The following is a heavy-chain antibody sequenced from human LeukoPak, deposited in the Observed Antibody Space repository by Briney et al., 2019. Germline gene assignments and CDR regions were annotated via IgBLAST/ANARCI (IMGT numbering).Heavy chain of an antibody. D-gene: IGHD6-13*01. CDR1: GFTFTNYW. V-gene: IGHV3-7*01. Sequence: GGSLRLSCAASGFTFTNYWMSWVRQAPGKGLELVANIKQDRSEKYYVDSVKGRFTISRDNAKNSLYLQMNSLRAEDTAVYYCASSSWDDWGQGTLVTVSS. CDR3: ASSSWDD. CDR2: IKQDRSEK. J-gene: IGHJ4*02.